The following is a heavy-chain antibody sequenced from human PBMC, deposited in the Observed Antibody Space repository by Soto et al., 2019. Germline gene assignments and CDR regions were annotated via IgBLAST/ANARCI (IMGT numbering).Heavy chain of an antibody. CDR1: GYTFTGYY. CDR3: ARGGDGYSDAFDI. J-gene: IGHJ3*02. V-gene: IGHV1-2*04. CDR2: INPNSGGT. D-gene: IGHD5-12*01. Sequence: DSLQVSCKASGYTFTGYYMHWVRQAPGQGLEWMGWINPNSGGTNYAQKFQGWVTMTRDTSISTAYMELSRLRSDDTAVYYCARGGDGYSDAFDIRGQGIMVTVS.